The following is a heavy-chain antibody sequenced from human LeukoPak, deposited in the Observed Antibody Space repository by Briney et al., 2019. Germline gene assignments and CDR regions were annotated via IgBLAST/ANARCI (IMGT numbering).Heavy chain of an antibody. CDR3: AKDRVDGSGSQFDS. CDR2: ISGSGAMT. CDR1: GFTFSRYW. Sequence: GGSLRLSCAASGFTFSRYWMSWVRQAPGKGLEWVSSISGSGAMTYYADSVKGRFTISRDNAMNTLYLQMTSLRADDTAVYYCAKDRVDGSGSQFDSWGQGSLVIVSS. V-gene: IGHV3-23*01. J-gene: IGHJ4*02. D-gene: IGHD3-10*01.